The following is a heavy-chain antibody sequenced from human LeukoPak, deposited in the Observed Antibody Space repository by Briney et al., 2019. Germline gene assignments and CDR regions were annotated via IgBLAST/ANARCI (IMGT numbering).Heavy chain of an antibody. V-gene: IGHV3-74*01. Sequence: GGSLRLSCAASGFTFSSYWMHWVRQAPGKGLVWVSRINSDGSSTSYADSVKGRFTISRDNAKNTLYLQMNSLRAEDTAVYYCARKEMDDYYYYYMDVWGKGTTVTVSS. D-gene: IGHD5-24*01. J-gene: IGHJ6*03. CDR3: ARKEMDDYYYYYMDV. CDR2: INSDGSST. CDR1: GFTFSSYW.